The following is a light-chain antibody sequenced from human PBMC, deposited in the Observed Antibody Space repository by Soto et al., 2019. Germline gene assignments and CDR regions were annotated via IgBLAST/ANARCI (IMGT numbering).Light chain of an antibody. J-gene: IGKJ2*01. CDR1: QSVSTSY. CDR3: QLYDNSLYT. V-gene: IGKV3-20*01. CDR2: SAS. Sequence: EIVLTQSPGTLSLSPGERATLSCRASQSVSTSYLAWYQQKPGQAPRLLIYSASSRATGIPDRFSGSGSGTDLTLTISRLEPEDFAVYYCQLYDNSLYTFGQGTGLDIK.